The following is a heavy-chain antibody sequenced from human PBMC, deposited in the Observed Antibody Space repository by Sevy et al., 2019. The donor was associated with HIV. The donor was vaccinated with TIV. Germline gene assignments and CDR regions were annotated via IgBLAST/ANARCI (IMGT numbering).Heavy chain of an antibody. CDR3: ASPLHYYDSPSAY. Sequence: GGSLRLSCAASGFTFSSYAMSWVRQAPGKGLEWVSSISSGSSYVYHADSVKGRFTISRDNAKNSLYLQMNSLRTEDTAVYYCASPLHYYDSPSAYWGQGTQVTVSS. D-gene: IGHD3-22*01. CDR1: GFTFSSYA. J-gene: IGHJ4*02. V-gene: IGHV3-21*01. CDR2: ISSGSSYV.